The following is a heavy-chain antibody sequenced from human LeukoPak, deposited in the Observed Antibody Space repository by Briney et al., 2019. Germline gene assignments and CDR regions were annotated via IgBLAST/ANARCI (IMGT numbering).Heavy chain of an antibody. D-gene: IGHD3-22*01. CDR3: AKAPYYYDSSGYLGHNWFDP. J-gene: IGHJ5*02. Sequence: PSETLSLTCAVYGGSFSGYYWSWIRQPPGKGLEWIGEINHSGSTNYNPSLKSRVTISVDTSKNQFSLKLSSVTAADTAVYYCAKAPYYYDSSGYLGHNWFDPWGQGTLVTVSS. CDR1: GGSFSGYY. V-gene: IGHV4-34*01. CDR2: INHSGST.